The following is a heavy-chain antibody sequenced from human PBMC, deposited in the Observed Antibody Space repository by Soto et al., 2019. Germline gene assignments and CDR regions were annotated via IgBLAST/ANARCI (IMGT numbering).Heavy chain of an antibody. CDR3: ARGLITGSHYSGGWYYFDS. CDR1: GESFSGYI. D-gene: IGHD6-19*01. Sequence: SETLSLTCAVYGESFSGYIWTWIRQTPGKGLQWIGQINHSGSAYYNPSLKSRVPISVHTSNSQFSLELSSVTAADTAVYYCARGLITGSHYSGGWYYFDSWGQGTQVTVS. J-gene: IGHJ4*02. V-gene: IGHV4-34*01. CDR2: INHSGSA.